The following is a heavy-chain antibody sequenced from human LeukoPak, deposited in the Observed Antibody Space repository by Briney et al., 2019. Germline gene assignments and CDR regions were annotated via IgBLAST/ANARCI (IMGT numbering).Heavy chain of an antibody. CDR3: ARLALGFGEFNFDY. D-gene: IGHD3-10*01. J-gene: IGHJ4*02. CDR2: IYYSGST. Sequence: PSQTLSLTCTVSGGSISSGGYYWSWIRQHPGKGLEWIGYIYYSGSTYYNPSLKSRVIISVDTSKNQFSLKLSSVTAADTAVYYCARLALGFGEFNFDYWGQGTLVTVSS. CDR1: GGSISSGGYY. V-gene: IGHV4-31*03.